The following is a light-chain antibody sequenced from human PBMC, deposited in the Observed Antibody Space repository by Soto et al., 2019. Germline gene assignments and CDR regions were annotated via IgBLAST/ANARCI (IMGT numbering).Light chain of an antibody. Sequence: NFMLTQPHSVSESPGKTVTISCTRSSGSIASNYVQWYQQRPGSSPTTVIYEDKQRPSGVPDRFSGSIDSSSNSASLTISGLKTEDEADYYCQSYASSSSWVFGGGTKLTVL. J-gene: IGLJ3*02. CDR3: QSYASSSSWV. CDR2: EDK. V-gene: IGLV6-57*01. CDR1: SGSIASNY.